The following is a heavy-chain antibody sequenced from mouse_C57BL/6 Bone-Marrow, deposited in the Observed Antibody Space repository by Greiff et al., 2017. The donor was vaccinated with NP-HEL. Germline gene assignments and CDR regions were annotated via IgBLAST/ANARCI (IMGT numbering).Heavy chain of an antibody. Sequence: QVQLKQSGAELARPGASVKLSCKASGYTFTSYGISWVKQRTGQGLEWIGEIYPRSGNTYYNEKFKGKATLTADKSSSTAYMELRSLTSEDSAVYFCARKDYYGSSFLYYFDYWGQGTTLTVSS. CDR2: IYPRSGNT. V-gene: IGHV1-81*01. J-gene: IGHJ2*01. CDR1: GYTFTSYG. CDR3: ARKDYYGSSFLYYFDY. D-gene: IGHD1-1*01.